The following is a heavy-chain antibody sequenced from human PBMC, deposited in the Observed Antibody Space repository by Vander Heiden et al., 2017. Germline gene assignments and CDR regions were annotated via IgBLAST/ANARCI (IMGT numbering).Heavy chain of an antibody. J-gene: IGHJ4*02. D-gene: IGHD2-21*01. CDR1: GGSVSSGDFY. CDR2: IYYSGNT. V-gene: IGHV4-61*08. Sequence: QVQLQESGPGLVTPSETLSLTCTVSGGSVSSGDFYWNWIRQSPGKGLEWIGYIYYSGNTNYNPSLKSRVTISVDTSKNQFSLKLTSVTPEDTAVYYCARLGVATDYWGQGALVTVSS. CDR3: ARLGVATDY.